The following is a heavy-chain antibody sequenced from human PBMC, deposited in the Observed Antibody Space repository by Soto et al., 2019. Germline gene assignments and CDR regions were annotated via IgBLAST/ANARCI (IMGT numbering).Heavy chain of an antibody. D-gene: IGHD2-2*02. CDR3: GRGRGTFYIDF. V-gene: IGHV3-74*03. Sequence: EVQLVESGGGLVQPGGSLRLSCAASGFTFGNYWMYWVRQAPGKGLVWVSRIHNDGRITTYADSVKGRFIISRDIAKNTLYLQMNSLRAEDTAMYYCGRGRGTFYIDFWGQGTLVTVSS. J-gene: IGHJ4*02. CDR1: GFTFGNYW. CDR2: IHNDGRIT.